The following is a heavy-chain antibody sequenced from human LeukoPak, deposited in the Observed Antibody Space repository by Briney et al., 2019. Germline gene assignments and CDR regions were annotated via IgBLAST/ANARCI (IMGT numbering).Heavy chain of an antibody. CDR3: ARVYDSGSQAYFYYMDV. D-gene: IGHD3-10*01. Sequence: SDTLSLTCTVSVGSISSYYWSWIRQPPGKGLEGIVYIYYSGSTNYNPSLKSRVTISVDTSKNQFSLKLSSVTAADTAVYYCARVYDSGSQAYFYYMDVWGKGTTVTISS. J-gene: IGHJ6*03. V-gene: IGHV4-59*07. CDR2: IYYSGST. CDR1: VGSISSYY.